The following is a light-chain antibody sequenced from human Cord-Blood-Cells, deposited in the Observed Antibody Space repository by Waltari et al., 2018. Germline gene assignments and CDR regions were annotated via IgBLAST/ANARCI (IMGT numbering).Light chain of an antibody. CDR1: QGISSY. J-gene: IGKJ2*01. CDR2: AAS. V-gene: IGKV1-8*01. Sequence: AIRITQSPSSLSASTGDRVTITCRASQGISSYLAWYQQKQGKAPKLLIYAASTLQSGVPSRFSGSGSGTDFTLTISCLQYEDFATYYCQQYYSYPYTFGQGTKLEIK. CDR3: QQYYSYPYT.